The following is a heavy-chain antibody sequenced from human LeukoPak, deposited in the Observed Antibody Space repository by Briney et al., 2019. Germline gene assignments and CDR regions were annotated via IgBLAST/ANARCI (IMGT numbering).Heavy chain of an antibody. CDR3: ASSTGREWELLPFDY. V-gene: IGHV7-4-1*02. J-gene: IGHJ4*02. CDR2: INTNTGNP. CDR1: GYTFTSYA. Sequence: WASVTVSCKASGYTFTSYAMNWVRQAPGQGLEWMGWINTNTGNPTYAQGFTGRFVFSLDTSVSTAYLQISSLKAEDTAVYYCASSTGREWELLPFDYWGQGTLVTVSS. D-gene: IGHD1-26*01.